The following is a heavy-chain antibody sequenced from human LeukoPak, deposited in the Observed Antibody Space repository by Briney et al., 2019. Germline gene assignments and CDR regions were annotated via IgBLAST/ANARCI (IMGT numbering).Heavy chain of an antibody. V-gene: IGHV3-21*01. CDR2: MSSSSSYV. D-gene: IGHD5-24*01. J-gene: IGHJ4*02. Sequence: GGSLRLSCAASGFTFNNYSMNWVRQAPGKGLEWVSSMSSSSSYVYYADSVKGRFTISRDNAKNSLYLQMNSLRAEDTAMYYCAWEVDGCKIGCWGQGTLVTVSS. CDR3: AWEVDGCKIGC. CDR1: GFTFNNYS.